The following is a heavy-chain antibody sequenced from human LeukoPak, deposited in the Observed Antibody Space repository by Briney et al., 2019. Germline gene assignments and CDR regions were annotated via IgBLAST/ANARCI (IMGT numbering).Heavy chain of an antibody. V-gene: IGHV3-64*01. J-gene: IGHJ6*03. D-gene: IGHD5-18*01. CDR2: ISDNGVGT. CDR1: GYTFSTSV. Sequence: GGSLRLSCEVSGYTFSTSVMHWVRQAPGKGLEYVSGISDNGVGTYYGNSVKGRFTISRDNAKNSLYLQMNSLRAEDTAVYYCARMGYSYGRSHYYMDVWGQGTMVTVSS. CDR3: ARMGYSYGRSHYYMDV.